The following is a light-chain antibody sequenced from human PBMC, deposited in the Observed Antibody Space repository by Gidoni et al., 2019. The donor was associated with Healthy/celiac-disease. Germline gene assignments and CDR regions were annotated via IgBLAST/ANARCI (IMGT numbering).Light chain of an antibody. Sequence: QSALTPPASSSGSPGQSITISCTGTSSAVGSYNLVSWYQQHPGKAPKLMIYEGSKRPSGVSNRFSGSKSGNTASLTISGRQAEDEADYYCCSYAGSSTYVVFGGGTKLTVL. J-gene: IGLJ2*01. CDR2: EGS. V-gene: IGLV2-23*01. CDR3: CSYAGSSTYVV. CDR1: SSAVGSYNL.